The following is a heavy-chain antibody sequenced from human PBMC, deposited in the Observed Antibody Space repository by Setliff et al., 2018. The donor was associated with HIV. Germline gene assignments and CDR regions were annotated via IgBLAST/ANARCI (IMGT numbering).Heavy chain of an antibody. CDR1: GFTFSSYA. Sequence: PGGSLRLSCAASGFTFSSYAMSWVRQAPGKGLEWVANMKQDGSEKYYVDSVKGRFTISRDNAKNSLYLQMNSLRAEDTAVYYCARASPLLAARRFDYWGQGTLVTVSS. CDR2: MKQDGSEK. CDR3: ARASPLLAARRFDY. D-gene: IGHD6-6*01. J-gene: IGHJ4*02. V-gene: IGHV3-7*03.